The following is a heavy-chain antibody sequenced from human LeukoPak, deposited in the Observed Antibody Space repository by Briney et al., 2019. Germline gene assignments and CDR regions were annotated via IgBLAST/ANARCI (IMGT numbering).Heavy chain of an antibody. V-gene: IGHV3-23*01. D-gene: IGHD5-12*01. Sequence: GGSLRLSCAASGFTFSSYAMSWVRQAPGKGLEWVSTMSGSGGDTYYADSVQGRFTISRDKSKNTLYLQMNSLRAEDTALYYCANIPSRYGGYERGYYFDYWGQGTLVTVSS. CDR1: GFTFSSYA. J-gene: IGHJ4*02. CDR2: MSGSGGDT. CDR3: ANIPSRYGGYERGYYFDY.